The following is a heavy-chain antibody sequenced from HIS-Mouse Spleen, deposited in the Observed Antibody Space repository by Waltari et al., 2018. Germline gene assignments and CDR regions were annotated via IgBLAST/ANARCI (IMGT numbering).Heavy chain of an antibody. D-gene: IGHD6-13*01. Sequence: QLQLQESGPGLVTPSETLSLTCTVSGGSISSSSYYWGWIRQPPGKALEWIGSIYYSGSTYYNPSLKSRVTISVDTSKNQFSLKLSSMTAADTAVYYCAREIPYSSSWYDWYFDLWGRGTLVTVSS. CDR3: AREIPYSSSWYDWYFDL. CDR2: IYYSGST. CDR1: GGSISSSSYY. J-gene: IGHJ2*01. V-gene: IGHV4-39*07.